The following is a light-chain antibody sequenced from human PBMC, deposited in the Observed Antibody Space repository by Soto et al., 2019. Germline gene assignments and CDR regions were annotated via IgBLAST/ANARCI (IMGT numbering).Light chain of an antibody. V-gene: IGKV1-39*01. CDR2: AAS. J-gene: IGKJ4*01. CDR1: QRISTY. CDR3: LQSYISPLT. Sequence: DIEMTQSPSSLSASVGVRVTITCRASQRISTYLNWYQQKPGKAPKLLIYAASSLQSGVPSKFSGSGSGTDFTLTISNLQPEDFATYYCLQSYISPLTFGGGTKVDIK.